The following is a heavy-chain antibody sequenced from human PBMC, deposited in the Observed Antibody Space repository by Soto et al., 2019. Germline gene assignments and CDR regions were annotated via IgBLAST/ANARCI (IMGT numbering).Heavy chain of an antibody. CDR3: ARLISLGYCSSTSCPTYGMDV. J-gene: IGHJ6*02. V-gene: IGHV5-10-1*03. D-gene: IGHD2-2*01. CDR2: IDPSDSYT. Sequence: EVQLVQSGAEVKKPGESLRISCKGSGYSFTSYWISWVRQMPGKGLEWMGRIDPSDSYTNYSPSFQGHVTISADKSISTAYLQWSSLKASDTAMYYCARLISLGYCSSTSCPTYGMDVWGQGTTVTVSS. CDR1: GYSFTSYW.